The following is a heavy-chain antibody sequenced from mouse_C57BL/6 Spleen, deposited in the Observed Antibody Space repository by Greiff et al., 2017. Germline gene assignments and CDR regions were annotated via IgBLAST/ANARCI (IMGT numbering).Heavy chain of an antibody. J-gene: IGHJ2*01. Sequence: QVQLQQSGPELVKPGASVKISCKASGYAFSSSWMNWVKQRPGKGVEWIGRIYPGDGDTNNNGKFKGKATRTADKSSSTAYMQLSSLTSEDSAVYFCARGGATDYWGQGTTLTVSS. CDR2: IYPGDGDT. CDR1: GYAFSSSW. V-gene: IGHV1-82*01. D-gene: IGHD3-1*01. CDR3: ARGGATDY.